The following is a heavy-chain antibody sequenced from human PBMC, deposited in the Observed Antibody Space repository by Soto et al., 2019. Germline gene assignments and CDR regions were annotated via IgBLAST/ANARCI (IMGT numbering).Heavy chain of an antibody. V-gene: IGHV3-23*01. CDR1: GFTFSSYA. J-gene: IGHJ4*02. CDR2: ISGSGGST. D-gene: IGHD4-17*01. Sequence: GGSLRLSCAASGFTFSSYAMSWVRQAPGKGLKWVSAISGSGGSTYYADSVKGRFTISRDNSKNTLYLQMNSLRAEDTAVHYCAKDQPMTTVTLTYWGQGTLVTVSS. CDR3: AKDQPMTTVTLTY.